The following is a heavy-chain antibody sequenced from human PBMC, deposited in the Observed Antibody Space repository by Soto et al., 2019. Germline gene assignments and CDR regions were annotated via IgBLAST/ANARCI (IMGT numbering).Heavy chain of an antibody. CDR3: AKGRPMTTVTTTMGYFDY. CDR2: ISYDGSNK. CDR1: GFTFSSYG. V-gene: IGHV3-30*18. Sequence: GSLRLSCAASGFTFSSYGMHWVRQAPGKGLEWVAVISYDGSNKYYADSVKGRFTISRDNSKNTLYLQMNSLRAEDTAVYYCAKGRPMTTVTTTMGYFDYWGQGTLVTVSS. D-gene: IGHD4-17*01. J-gene: IGHJ4*02.